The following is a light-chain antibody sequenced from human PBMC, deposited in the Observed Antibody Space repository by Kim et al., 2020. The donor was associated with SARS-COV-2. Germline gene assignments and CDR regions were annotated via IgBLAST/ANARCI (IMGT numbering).Light chain of an antibody. J-gene: IGLJ3*02. CDR1: KLGDKY. CDR3: QAWDSSTEV. CDR2: QDN. V-gene: IGLV3-1*01. Sequence: SYELTQPPSVSVSPGQTASITCSGDKLGDKYACWYQQKPGQSPVLVIYQDNKRPSGIPERFSGSNSGNTATLTISGTQAMDEGDYYCQAWDSSTEVFGGGTQLTVL.